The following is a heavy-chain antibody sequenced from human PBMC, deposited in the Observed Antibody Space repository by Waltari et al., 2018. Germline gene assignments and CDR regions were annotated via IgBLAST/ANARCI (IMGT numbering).Heavy chain of an antibody. V-gene: IGHV3-23*01. CDR1: GFTFSSYA. D-gene: IGHD6-19*01. J-gene: IGHJ4*02. Sequence: EVQLLESGGGLVQPGGSLRLSCAASGFTFSSYAMSWVRQAPGKGLEWVSAISGSGGSTYYADSVKGRFTISRDNSKNTLYLQMSSLRAEDTAVYYCAKGPGAVAGIWFYFDYWGQGTLVTVSS. CDR3: AKGPGAVAGIWFYFDY. CDR2: ISGSGGST.